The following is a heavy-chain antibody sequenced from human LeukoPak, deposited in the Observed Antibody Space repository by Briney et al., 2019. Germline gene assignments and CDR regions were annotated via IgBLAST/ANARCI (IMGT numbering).Heavy chain of an antibody. D-gene: IGHD6-19*01. CDR3: ARVNSSGWYLAYYYGMDV. V-gene: IGHV3-21*01. CDR2: ISSSSSYI. J-gene: IGHJ6*02. Sequence: GGSLRLSCAASGFTFSSYSMNWVRQAPGKGLEWVSSISSSSSYIYYADSVKGRFTISRDNAKNSLYLQMNSLRAEDTAVYYCARVNSSGWYLAYYYGMDVWGQATTVTVSS. CDR1: GFTFSSYS.